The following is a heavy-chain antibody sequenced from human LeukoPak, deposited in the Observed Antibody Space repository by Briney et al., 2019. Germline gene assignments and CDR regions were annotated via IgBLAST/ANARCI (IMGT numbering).Heavy chain of an antibody. CDR2: ISQSGST. CDR1: GGSVSSGDYY. J-gene: IGHJ3*02. Sequence: PSETLSLTCTVSGGSVSSGDYYWSWIRQPPGKGLEWIGHISQSGSTYHNPSLKSRVTISVDRSKNQFSLKLSSVTAADTAVYYCARGTHDAFDIWGQGTMVTVSS. CDR3: ARGTHDAFDI. V-gene: IGHV4-30-2*01. D-gene: IGHD1-14*01.